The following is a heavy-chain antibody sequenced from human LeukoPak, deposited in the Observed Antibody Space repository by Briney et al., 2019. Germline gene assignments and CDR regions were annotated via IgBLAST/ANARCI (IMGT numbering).Heavy chain of an antibody. J-gene: IGHJ4*02. CDR3: ARATAMVPPPIDY. Sequence: PGRSLRLSCAASGFTFSSYSMNWVRQAPGKGLEWVSSISSSSSYIYYADSVKGRFTISRDNAKNSLYLQMNSLRAEDTAVYYCARATAMVPPPIDYWGQGTLVTVSS. CDR2: ISSSSSYI. V-gene: IGHV3-21*01. CDR1: GFTFSSYS. D-gene: IGHD5-18*01.